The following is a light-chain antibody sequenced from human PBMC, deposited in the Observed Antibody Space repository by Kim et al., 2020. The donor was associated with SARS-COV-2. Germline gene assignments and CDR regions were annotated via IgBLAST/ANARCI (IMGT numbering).Light chain of an antibody. CDR3: LQDYSYPVT. CDR2: AAS. V-gene: IGKV1-6*02. Sequence: AIQMTQSPSSLSASVGDRVTITYRASQGIGNVLGWYQQKAGKAPKILISAASNLQSGVPSRFSGSGSGTDFTLTISSLQPEDFATYYCLQDYSYPVTFGGGTKVDIK. CDR1: QGIGNV. J-gene: IGKJ4*01.